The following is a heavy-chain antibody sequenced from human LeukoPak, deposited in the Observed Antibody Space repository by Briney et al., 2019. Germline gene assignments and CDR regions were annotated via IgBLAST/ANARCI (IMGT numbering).Heavy chain of an antibody. Sequence: SETLSLTCTVSGGSVSSFFWSWIRQPPGKGLEWIGYIYYSGSSNYNPSLKSRVTISVDTSKNQFSLNLSSVAAADTAVYYCARGKQSHYDFWSGYFPYYYYYGMDVWGQGTTVTVSS. V-gene: IGHV4-59*02. D-gene: IGHD3-3*01. CDR1: GGSVSSFF. CDR3: ARGKQSHYDFWSGYFPYYYYYGMDV. J-gene: IGHJ6*02. CDR2: IYYSGSS.